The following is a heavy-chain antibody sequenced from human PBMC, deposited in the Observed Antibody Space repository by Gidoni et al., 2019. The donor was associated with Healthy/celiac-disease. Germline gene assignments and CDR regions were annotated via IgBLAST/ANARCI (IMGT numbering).Heavy chain of an antibody. Sequence: QVQLVQSGAEVKKPGSSVKVSCKASGGTFSSYAISWVRQAPGQGLEWMGGIFPIFGTANYAQKFQGRVTITADKSTSTAYMELSSLRSEDTAVYYCARVGRYYYDSSGYYYLDYWGQGTLVTVSS. CDR3: ARVGRYYYDSSGYYYLDY. D-gene: IGHD3-22*01. J-gene: IGHJ4*02. CDR1: GGTFSSYA. CDR2: IFPIFGTA. V-gene: IGHV1-69*06.